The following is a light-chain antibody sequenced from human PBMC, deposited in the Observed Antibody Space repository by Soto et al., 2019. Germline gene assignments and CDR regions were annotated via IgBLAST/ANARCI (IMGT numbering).Light chain of an antibody. CDR1: QGISSY. Sequence: IQLTQSPSSLSASVGDRVTITCRASQGISSYLAWYHQIPGKAPKLLIYAASTLESGVPSRFSGSGSGTDFTLTISSLQPEDFATYYCQQLNSFPLTFCGGTKVEFK. CDR3: QQLNSFPLT. J-gene: IGKJ4*01. V-gene: IGKV1-9*01. CDR2: AAS.